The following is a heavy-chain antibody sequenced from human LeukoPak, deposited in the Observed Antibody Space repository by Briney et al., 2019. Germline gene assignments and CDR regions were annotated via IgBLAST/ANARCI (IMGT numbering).Heavy chain of an antibody. CDR2: IYSGGST. Sequence: GGSLRLSCAASGFTVSSNYMSWVRQAPGKGLEWVSVIYSGGSTYYADSVKGRFTISRDNSKNTLYLQMNSLRAEDTAVYYCAKEVGYDSSGYDDYWGQGTLVTVSS. CDR1: GFTVSSNY. D-gene: IGHD3-22*01. J-gene: IGHJ4*02. V-gene: IGHV3-66*01. CDR3: AKEVGYDSSGYDDY.